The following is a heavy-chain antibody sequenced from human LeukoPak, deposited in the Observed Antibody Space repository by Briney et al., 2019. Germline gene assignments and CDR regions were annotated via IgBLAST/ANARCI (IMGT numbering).Heavy chain of an antibody. CDR1: GFTFSSYS. D-gene: IGHD3-22*01. Sequence: GGSLRLSCAGSGFTFSSYSMNWVRRSPGKGLEWVSSISSSSSYIYYVDSVKGRFTISRDNAKNSLYLQMNSLRAEDTAVYYCARDIYYDSSGYYVYWGQGTLVTVSS. CDR2: ISSSSSYI. V-gene: IGHV3-21*01. J-gene: IGHJ4*02. CDR3: ARDIYYDSSGYYVY.